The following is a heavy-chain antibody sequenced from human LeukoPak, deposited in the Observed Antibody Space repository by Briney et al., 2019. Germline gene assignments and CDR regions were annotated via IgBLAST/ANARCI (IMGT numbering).Heavy chain of an antibody. J-gene: IGHJ5*02. Sequence: GGSLRLSCAASGFTFSSYSMNWVRQAPGKGLEWVSPISSSSSYIYYADSVKGRFTISRDNAKNSLYLQMNSLRAEDTAVYYCARDFVTMDRGVIWFDPWGQGTLVTVSS. V-gene: IGHV3-21*01. CDR2: ISSSSSYI. D-gene: IGHD3-10*01. CDR1: GFTFSSYS. CDR3: ARDFVTMDRGVIWFDP.